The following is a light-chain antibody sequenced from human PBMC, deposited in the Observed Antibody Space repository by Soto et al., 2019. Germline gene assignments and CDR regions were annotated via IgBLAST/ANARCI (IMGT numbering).Light chain of an antibody. J-gene: IGKJ5*01. Sequence: DIQMIQSPSSLSASVGDRVTITCRASQSISSYLNWYQQKPGKAPKLLIYAAFSLQSGVPSRFRGSGSGTDFTLTISSLQPEDFATYYCQQSYSPFGQGTRLEIK. V-gene: IGKV1-39*01. CDR1: QSISSY. CDR3: QQSYSP. CDR2: AAF.